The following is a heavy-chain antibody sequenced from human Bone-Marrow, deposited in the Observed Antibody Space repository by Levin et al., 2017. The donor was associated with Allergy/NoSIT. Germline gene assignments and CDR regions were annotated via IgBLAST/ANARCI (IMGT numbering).Heavy chain of an antibody. CDR3: ARAMYSAGWTLNFYFDY. Sequence: GGSLRLSCGASGLNFSDHYMGWIRQSPGKGLEWISYISFSGKTKNYADSVKGRFTISRDNAKNSLYLQMDSLRAEDTAVYYCARAMYSAGWTLNFYFDYWGQGSLVTVSS. CDR2: ISFSGKTK. J-gene: IGHJ4*02. D-gene: IGHD6-13*01. V-gene: IGHV3-11*01. CDR1: GLNFSDHY.